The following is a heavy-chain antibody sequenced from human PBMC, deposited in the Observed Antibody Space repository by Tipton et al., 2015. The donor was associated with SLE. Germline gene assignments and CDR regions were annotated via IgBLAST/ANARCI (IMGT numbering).Heavy chain of an antibody. CDR1: GGSISSHY. J-gene: IGHJ5*02. Sequence: TLSLTCTVSGGSISSHYWSWIRQPPGKGLEWIGEINHSGSTNYNPSLKSRVTISVDTSKNQFSLKLSSVTAADTAVYYCARAHGRLVCSSTSCYIGGYNWFDPWGQGTLVTVSS. D-gene: IGHD2-2*02. CDR3: ARAHGRLVCSSTSCYIGGYNWFDP. V-gene: IGHV4-34*01. CDR2: INHSGST.